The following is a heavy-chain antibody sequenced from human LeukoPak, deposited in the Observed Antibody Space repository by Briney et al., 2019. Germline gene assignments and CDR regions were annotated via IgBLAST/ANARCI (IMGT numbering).Heavy chain of an antibody. CDR3: TKGTFDI. CDR2: MDPDGVT. J-gene: IGHJ3*02. V-gene: IGHV3-53*01. CDR1: GFTVSINY. Sequence: GGSPRLSCAGSGFTVSINYMSWVRQAPGKGLEWVSFMDPDGVTSYADSVKGRFTISRDNSKNTLYLQLSTLRAEDTAIYYCTKGTFDIWGQGTMVTVSS.